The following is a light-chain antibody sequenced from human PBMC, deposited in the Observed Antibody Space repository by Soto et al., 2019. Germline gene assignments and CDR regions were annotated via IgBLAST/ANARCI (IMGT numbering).Light chain of an antibody. CDR2: GAS. Sequence: EIVMTQSPATLSVSPGERATLSCRASQSVSSNLAWYQQKPGQAPRLLIYGASTRATGIPARFSGRGSGTEFTLTISSLQSEDFAVYYGQQYNKWPPKTFGQGTKVEVK. CDR1: QSVSSN. J-gene: IGKJ1*01. V-gene: IGKV3-15*01. CDR3: QQYNKWPPKT.